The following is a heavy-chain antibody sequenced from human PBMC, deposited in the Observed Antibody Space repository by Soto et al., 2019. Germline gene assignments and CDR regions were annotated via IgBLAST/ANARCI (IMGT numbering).Heavy chain of an antibody. D-gene: IGHD2-15*01. Sequence: ASVKVSCKASGYTFTSYAMNWVRQAPGQGLEWMGWINTNTGNPTYAQGFTGRFVFSLDTSVSTAYLQISSLKAEVTAVYYCASPERGGSGPVAFDIWGQGTMVTVSS. J-gene: IGHJ3*02. CDR2: INTNTGNP. V-gene: IGHV7-4-1*02. CDR3: ASPERGGSGPVAFDI. CDR1: GYTFTSYA.